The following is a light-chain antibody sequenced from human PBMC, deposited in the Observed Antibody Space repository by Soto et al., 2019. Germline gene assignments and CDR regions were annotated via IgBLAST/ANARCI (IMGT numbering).Light chain of an antibody. CDR3: QQYGSSPRIT. Sequence: EIVLPQSPGNLSLSRGQRATLSCRASQRLSASDMAWYQQKRGQAPKFLIYGVSSRATGIPDRFSGSGSGTDFTLTISRLEPEDFAVYHCQQYGSSPRITFGQGTLLENK. CDR2: GVS. V-gene: IGKV3-20*01. J-gene: IGKJ5*01. CDR1: QRLSASD.